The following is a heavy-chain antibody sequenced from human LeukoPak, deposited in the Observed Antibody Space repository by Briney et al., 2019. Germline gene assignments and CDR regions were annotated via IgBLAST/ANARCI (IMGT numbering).Heavy chain of an antibody. CDR1: GFTFSDYY. V-gene: IGHV3-11*01. J-gene: IGHJ6*02. CDR3: ARGHYGLDV. Sequence: GGSLRLSCAASGFTFSDYYISWIRQAPGKGLEWVSYINPSGSTTYCSDSMKGRFTISRDNAQKSMSLQMNSLRAEDTAVYYCARGHYGLDVWGQGTTVTVSS. CDR2: INPSGSTT.